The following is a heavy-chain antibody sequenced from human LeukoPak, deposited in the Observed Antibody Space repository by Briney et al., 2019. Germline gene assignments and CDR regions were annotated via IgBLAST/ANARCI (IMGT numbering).Heavy chain of an antibody. CDR1: GGTFSSYA. V-gene: IGHV1-69*06. CDR2: IIPIFGTA. Sequence: SVKVSCKASGGTFSSYAISWVRQAPGQGLEWMGGIIPIFGTANYAQKFQGRVTITADKSTSTAYMELSSLRSEDTAVYYCAREREAVSDFGYWGQGTLVTVSS. D-gene: IGHD4-11*01. CDR3: AREREAVSDFGY. J-gene: IGHJ4*02.